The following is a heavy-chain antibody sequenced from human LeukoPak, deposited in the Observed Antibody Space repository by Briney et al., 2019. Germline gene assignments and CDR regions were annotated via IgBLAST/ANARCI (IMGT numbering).Heavy chain of an antibody. CDR1: GGSISSSSYY. J-gene: IGHJ6*03. D-gene: IGHD6-19*01. Sequence: KSSETLSLTCTVSGGSISSSSYYWGWIRQPPGKGLEWIGSIYYSGSTYCNPSLKSRVTISVDTSKNQFSLKLSSVTAADTAVYYCARLVSSGWLDYYYMDVWGKGTTVTVSS. CDR2: IYYSGST. V-gene: IGHV4-39*01. CDR3: ARLVSSGWLDYYYMDV.